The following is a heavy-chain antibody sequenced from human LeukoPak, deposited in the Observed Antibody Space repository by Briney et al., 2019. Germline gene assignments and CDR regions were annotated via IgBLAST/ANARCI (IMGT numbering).Heavy chain of an antibody. D-gene: IGHD6-13*01. J-gene: IGHJ6*02. CDR1: GGSISSYY. Sequence: HSETLSLTCTVSGGSISSYYWSWIRQPAGKGLEWIGRIYTSGSTNYNPSLKSRVTMSVDTSKDQFSLKLSSVTAADTAVYYCARDPGIAAAGPMDVWGQGTTVTVSS. CDR2: IYTSGST. V-gene: IGHV4-4*07. CDR3: ARDPGIAAAGPMDV.